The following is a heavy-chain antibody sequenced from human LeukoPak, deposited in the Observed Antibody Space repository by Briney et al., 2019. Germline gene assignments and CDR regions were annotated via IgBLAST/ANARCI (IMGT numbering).Heavy chain of an antibody. D-gene: IGHD2-2*02. CDR3: ATAYCSSTSCYIGPFDY. CDR2: IIPIFGTA. V-gene: IGHV1-69*01. Sequence: SVKVSCKASGGTFSSYAISWVRQAPGQGLEWMGGIIPIFGTANYAQKFQGRVTITADESTSTAYMELSSLRSEDTAVYYCATAYCSSTSCYIGPFDYWGQGTLVTVSS. J-gene: IGHJ4*02. CDR1: GGTFSSYA.